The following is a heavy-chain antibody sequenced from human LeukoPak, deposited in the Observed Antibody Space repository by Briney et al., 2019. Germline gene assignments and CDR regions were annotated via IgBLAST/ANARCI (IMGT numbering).Heavy chain of an antibody. D-gene: IGHD3-22*01. Sequence: SGGSLRLSCAASGFTFNSYAMSWVRQAPGKGLEWVSGITNSGGNTYYADSVKGRFTISRDNSKSTLYLQMNSLRAEDTAVYYCLNGRNYYDEGCWGQGTLVTVSS. CDR3: LNGRNYYDEGC. V-gene: IGHV3-23*01. CDR2: ITNSGGNT. J-gene: IGHJ4*02. CDR1: GFTFNSYA.